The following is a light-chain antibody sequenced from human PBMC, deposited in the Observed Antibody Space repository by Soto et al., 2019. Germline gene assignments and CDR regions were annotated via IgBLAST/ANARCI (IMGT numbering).Light chain of an antibody. CDR2: GAS. Sequence: EILITQSPATLSVSPGERGTLSCRASRSVSSDLAWYQQKPGQAPRLLIYGASTRATGLPARFRGRGSGAKYTLHVLILPIEDFAELFGQQYKKWPRSFGEGTKVEIK. J-gene: IGKJ4*01. V-gene: IGKV3-15*01. CDR1: RSVSSD. CDR3: QQYKKWPRS.